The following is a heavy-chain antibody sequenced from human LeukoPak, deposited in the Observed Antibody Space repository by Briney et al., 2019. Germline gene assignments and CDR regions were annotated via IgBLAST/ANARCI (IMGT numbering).Heavy chain of an antibody. Sequence: SVKVSCKASGGTFSSYAISWVRQAPGQGLEWMGRIIPILGIANYAQKFQGRVTITADKSTSTAYMELSSLRFEDTAVYYCARVQFNIVVVPAALLGAFDIWGQGTMVTVSS. CDR2: IIPILGIA. V-gene: IGHV1-69*04. J-gene: IGHJ3*02. D-gene: IGHD2-2*02. CDR3: ARVQFNIVVVPAALLGAFDI. CDR1: GGTFSSYA.